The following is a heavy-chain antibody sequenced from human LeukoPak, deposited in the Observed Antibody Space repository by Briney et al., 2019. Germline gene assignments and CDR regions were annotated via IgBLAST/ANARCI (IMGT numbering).Heavy chain of an antibody. CDR1: GFTFSDHY. CDR2: IRNRANIYTT. Sequence: GGSLRLSCAASGFTFSDHYMDWVRQAPGKGLEWVGRIRNRANIYTTEYAASVKGRFTISRDDSKNSLYLQMNSLKTEDAAVYYCARAPNSGTLGEDYWGQGTLVTVSS. CDR3: ARAPNSGTLGEDY. V-gene: IGHV3-72*01. D-gene: IGHD1-26*01. J-gene: IGHJ4*02.